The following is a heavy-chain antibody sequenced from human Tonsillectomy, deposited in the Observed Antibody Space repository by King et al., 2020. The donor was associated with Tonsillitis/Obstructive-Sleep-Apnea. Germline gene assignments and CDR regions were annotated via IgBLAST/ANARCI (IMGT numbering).Heavy chain of an antibody. Sequence: QLVQSGGGVVQPGRSLRLSCAASGFTFSSYGMHWVRQAPGKGLEWLAVIWYDGSNRYYADSVKGRFTISRDNSKHTLYLQMNSLRAEDTAVYYCARTNSGYCSGGSCYEISYYYYYGMDVWGQGTTVTVSS. CDR1: GFTFSSYG. CDR2: IWYDGSNR. J-gene: IGHJ6*02. V-gene: IGHV3-33*01. D-gene: IGHD2-15*01. CDR3: ARTNSGYCSGGSCYEISYYYYYGMDV.